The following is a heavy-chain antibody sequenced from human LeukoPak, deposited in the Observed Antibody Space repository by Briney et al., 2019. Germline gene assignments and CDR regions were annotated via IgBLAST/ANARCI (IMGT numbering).Heavy chain of an antibody. Sequence: GGSLRLSCAASGFTFSNYGMHWVRQAQGKRLEWVAVIWYDGSNKYYVDSVKGRFTISRDNSKNTLYLQMNSLRAEDTAMYYCAKDRDTAMEIDYWGQGTLVTVSS. V-gene: IGHV3-33*06. CDR1: GFTFSNYG. CDR3: AKDRDTAMEIDY. J-gene: IGHJ4*02. CDR2: IWYDGSNK. D-gene: IGHD5-18*01.